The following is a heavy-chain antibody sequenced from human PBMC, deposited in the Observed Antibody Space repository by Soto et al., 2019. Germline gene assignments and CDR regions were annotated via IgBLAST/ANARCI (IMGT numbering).Heavy chain of an antibody. V-gene: IGHV3-23*01. CDR2: ISGSGGST. J-gene: IGHJ6*02. CDR1: GFTFSSYA. D-gene: IGHD6-6*01. Sequence: GGSLRLSCAASGFTFSSYAMSWVRQAPGKGLEWVSAISGSGGSTYYADSVKGRFTISRDNSKNTLYLQMSSLRAEDTAVYYCAKDMGKAAPQRRYYYYGMDVWGQGTTVTVSS. CDR3: AKDMGKAAPQRRYYYYGMDV.